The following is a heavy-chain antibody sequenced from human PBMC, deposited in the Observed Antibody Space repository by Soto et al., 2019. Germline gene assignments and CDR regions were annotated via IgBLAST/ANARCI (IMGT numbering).Heavy chain of an antibody. V-gene: IGHV4-39*01. CDR3: GAGINDY. CDR2: IYYSGTT. CDR1: GGSISSSSYY. J-gene: IGHJ4*02. Sequence: QLQLQESGPGLVKPSETLSLTCTVSGGSISSSSYYWGWVRQPPGKGLEWIGTIYYSGTTYSNPSLKSRVTMSVDTSKNQFSLKLSSVTAADTAVYYCGAGINDYWGPGTLVTVSS.